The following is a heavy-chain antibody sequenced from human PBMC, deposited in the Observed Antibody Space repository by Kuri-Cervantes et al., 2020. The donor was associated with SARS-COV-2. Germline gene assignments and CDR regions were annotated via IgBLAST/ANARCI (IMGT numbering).Heavy chain of an antibody. V-gene: IGHV1-46*01. J-gene: IGHJ4*02. D-gene: IGHD3-3*01. CDR2: INPSGGST. Sequence: ASVKVSCKASGYTFTSYYMHWVRQAPGQGLEWMGIINPSGGSTSYAQKFQGRVTMTRDTSTSTVYMELSSLRSEDTAVYYCAREEGTHDFWSGYYKTPFDYWGQGTPVTVSS. CDR1: GYTFTSYY. CDR3: AREEGTHDFWSGYYKTPFDY.